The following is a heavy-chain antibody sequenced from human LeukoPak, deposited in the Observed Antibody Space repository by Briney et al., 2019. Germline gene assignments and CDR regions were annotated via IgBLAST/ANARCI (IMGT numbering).Heavy chain of an antibody. CDR1: GGSFSGYY. CDR3: ARGLPTMVRGVIITGRGVLVDY. Sequence: SETLSLTCAVYGGSFSGYYWSWIRQPPGKGLEWIGEINHSGSTNYNPSLKSRVTILVDTSKNQFPLKLSSVTAADTAVYYCARGLPTMVRGVIITGRGVLVDYWGRGTLVTVSS. D-gene: IGHD3-10*01. V-gene: IGHV4-34*01. CDR2: INHSGST. J-gene: IGHJ4*02.